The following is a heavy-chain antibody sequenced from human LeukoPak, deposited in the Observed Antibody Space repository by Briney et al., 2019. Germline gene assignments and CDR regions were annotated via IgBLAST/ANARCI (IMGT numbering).Heavy chain of an antibody. CDR3: AKDHTISTSSYGDFDY. V-gene: IGHV3-23*01. J-gene: IGHJ4*02. CDR1: GFTFSSCD. D-gene: IGHD2-2*01. CDR2: ISGSGGGT. Sequence: GGSLRLSCAASGFTFSSCDMSWIRQAPGKGLEWVSTISGSGGGTYYADSVKGRFPISRDNSKNTLYLQMNSLRAEDTAVYYCAKDHTISTSSYGDFDYWGQGTLVTVSS.